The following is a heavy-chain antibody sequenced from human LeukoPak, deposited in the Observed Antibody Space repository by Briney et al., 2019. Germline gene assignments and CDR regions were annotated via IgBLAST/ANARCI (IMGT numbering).Heavy chain of an antibody. CDR3: ARCFGYSNGWHYNYYYMDV. CDR1: GFTFSSYA. CDR2: ISGSGGST. J-gene: IGHJ6*03. D-gene: IGHD6-19*01. V-gene: IGHV3-23*01. Sequence: GGSLRLSCAASGFTFSSYAMSWVRQAPGKGLEWVSAISGSGGSTYYADSVKGRFTISRDNSKNTLYLQMNSLRAEDTAVYYCARCFGYSNGWHYNYYYMDVWGRGTTVTVSS.